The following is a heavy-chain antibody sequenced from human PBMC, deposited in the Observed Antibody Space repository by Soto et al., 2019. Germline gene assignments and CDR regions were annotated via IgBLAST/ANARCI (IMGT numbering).Heavy chain of an antibody. CDR2: IWYDGSNK. Sequence: PSGSLRLSCAASGFTLSSYGMPWVRQAPGKGLEWVAVIWYDGSNKYYADSVKGRFTISRDNSKNTLYLQMNSLRAEDTAVYYWARDPGYCSSTSCYGNLNWFDPWGQGTLVTVSS. V-gene: IGHV3-33*01. CDR1: GFTLSSYG. J-gene: IGHJ5*02. CDR3: ARDPGYCSSTSCYGNLNWFDP. D-gene: IGHD2-2*01.